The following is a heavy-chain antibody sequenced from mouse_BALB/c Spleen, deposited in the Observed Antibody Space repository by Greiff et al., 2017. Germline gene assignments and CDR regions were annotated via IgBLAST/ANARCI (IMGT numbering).Heavy chain of an antibody. Sequence: EVKLLESGGGLVKPGGSLKLSCAASGFTFSSYAMSWVRQTPEKRLEWVASISSGGSTYYPDSVEGRFTISRDNARNILYLQMSSLRSEDTAMYYCARDGSSSYYYAMDYWGQGTSVTVSS. CDR2: ISSGGST. D-gene: IGHD1-1*01. CDR1: GFTFSSYA. V-gene: IGHV5-6-5*01. J-gene: IGHJ4*01. CDR3: ARDGSSSYYYAMDY.